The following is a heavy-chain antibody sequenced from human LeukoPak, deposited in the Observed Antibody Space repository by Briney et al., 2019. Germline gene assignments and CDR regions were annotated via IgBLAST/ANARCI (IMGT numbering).Heavy chain of an antibody. CDR1: GFTFGDYA. CDR3: TRSSSYYYDSSGYSH. CDR2: IRSKAYGGTT. Sequence: GGSLGLSCTASGFTFGDYAMSWVRQAPGKGLEWVGFIRSKAYGGTTEYAASVKGRFTISRDDSKSIAYLQMNSLKTEDTAVYYCTRSSSYYYDSSGYSHWGQGTLVTVSS. D-gene: IGHD3-22*01. V-gene: IGHV3-49*04. J-gene: IGHJ4*02.